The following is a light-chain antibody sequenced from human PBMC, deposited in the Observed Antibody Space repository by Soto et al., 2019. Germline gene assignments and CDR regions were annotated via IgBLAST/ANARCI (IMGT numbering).Light chain of an antibody. CDR3: QQRSNWPPR. Sequence: EIVLTQSPATLSLSPGERATLSCRASQSVSNYLAWYQQKPGQAPRLLIYDASNRATGIPARFSGSGSGTDSTLTISSLEPEDFAVYYCQQRSNWPPRFGPGTKVDIK. CDR1: QSVSNY. V-gene: IGKV3-11*01. J-gene: IGKJ3*01. CDR2: DAS.